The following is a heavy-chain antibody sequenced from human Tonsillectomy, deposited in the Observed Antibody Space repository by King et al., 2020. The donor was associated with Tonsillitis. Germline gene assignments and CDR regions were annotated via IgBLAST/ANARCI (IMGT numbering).Heavy chain of an antibody. CDR2: ISFDGSNK. CDR1: GFTFSSYA. V-gene: IGHV3-30*04. Sequence: VQLVESGGGVVQPGRSLRLSCAASGFTFSSYAMHWVRQTPGKGLDWVAFISFDGSNKYCADSVKGRFTISRDNSKNTLDLQMDSLRAEDTAVYYCARRDGALEYYYYGMDVWGQGTTVIVSS. CDR3: ARRDGALEYYYYGMDV. J-gene: IGHJ6*02. D-gene: IGHD4-17*01.